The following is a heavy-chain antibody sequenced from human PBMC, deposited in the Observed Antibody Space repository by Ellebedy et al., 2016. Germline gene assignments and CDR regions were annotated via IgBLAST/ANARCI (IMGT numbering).Heavy chain of an antibody. CDR3: VHRTTVTNFDC. CDR1: GFSLTTSTVV. D-gene: IGHD4-17*01. V-gene: IGHV2-5*01. CDR2: IYGHDDK. J-gene: IGHJ4*02. Sequence: SGPTLVKPTQTLTLTCTFSGFSLTTSTVVVGWVRQPPGGAPEWLAFIYGHDDKRYSPSLRNRLTITKDSSNNQVVLTLTNMDPVDTATYYCVHRTTVTNFDCWGQGTLVTVSS.